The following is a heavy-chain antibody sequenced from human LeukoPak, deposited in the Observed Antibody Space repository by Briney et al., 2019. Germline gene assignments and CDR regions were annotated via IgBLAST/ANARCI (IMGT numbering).Heavy chain of an antibody. Sequence: SETLSLTCAVYGESFSSYYWSWIRQPPGKGLEWIGEINHSGSTNYNPSLKSRVTISVDTSKNQFSLKLSSVTAADTAVYYCARQYYDILTGYRSASDYRGQGTLVTVSS. V-gene: IGHV4-34*01. D-gene: IGHD3-9*01. CDR2: INHSGST. CDR1: GESFSSYY. CDR3: ARQYYDILTGYRSASDY. J-gene: IGHJ4*02.